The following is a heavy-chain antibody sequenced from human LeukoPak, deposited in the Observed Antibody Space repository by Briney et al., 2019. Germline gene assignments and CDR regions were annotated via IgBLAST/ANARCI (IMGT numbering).Heavy chain of an antibody. CDR2: ISSSSSTI. CDR1: GFTFRDYH. Sequence: PGGSLRLSCAASGFTFRDYHMSWIRQAPGKGLEWVSYISSSSSTIYYADSVKGRFTISRDNAKNSLYLQMNSLRAEDTAVYYCAKDPAPIWSPHKYYFDYWGQGTLVTVSS. J-gene: IGHJ4*02. D-gene: IGHD3-3*01. CDR3: AKDPAPIWSPHKYYFDY. V-gene: IGHV3-11*01.